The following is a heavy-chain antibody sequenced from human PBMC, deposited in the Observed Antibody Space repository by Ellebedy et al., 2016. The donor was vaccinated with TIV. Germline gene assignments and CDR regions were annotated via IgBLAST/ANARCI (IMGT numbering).Heavy chain of an antibody. CDR2: ISSGGSST. CDR1: GFTFSNYA. CDR3: AKGVGTTWYRGFDY. V-gene: IGHV3-23*01. Sequence: GESLKISCAASGFTFSNYAMSWLRQAPGKGLEWVSAISSGGSSTYYADSVKGRFTISRDNSKNTLYLQINSLRAKDTAVYYCAKGVGTTWYRGFDYWGQGTLVTVSS. D-gene: IGHD1-26*01. J-gene: IGHJ4*02.